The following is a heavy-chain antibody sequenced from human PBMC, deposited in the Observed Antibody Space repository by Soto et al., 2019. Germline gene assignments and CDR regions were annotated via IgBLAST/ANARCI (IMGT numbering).Heavy chain of an antibody. D-gene: IGHD2-21*02. Sequence: ASVKVSCKASGYTFTSYGLSWVRQAPGQGLEWMGWISAYHGNINYAQNLQGRVTMTTDTTTSTAYMELRSLRSDDPAVYYCARGRVTAMKYYFDSWGQGTLVTVYS. V-gene: IGHV1-18*04. CDR3: ARGRVTAMKYYFDS. CDR1: GYTFTSYG. J-gene: IGHJ4*02. CDR2: ISAYHGNI.